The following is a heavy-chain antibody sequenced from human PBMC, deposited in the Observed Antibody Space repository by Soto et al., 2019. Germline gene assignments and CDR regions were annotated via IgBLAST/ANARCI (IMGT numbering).Heavy chain of an antibody. J-gene: IGHJ3*01. D-gene: IGHD2-2*01. V-gene: IGHV1-18*01. CDR3: ARIYARRNDFDV. CDR1: NYLFGAFG. Sequence: QVQLVQSGAEVKNPGASVKVSCQASNYLFGAFGISWVRQAPGQGLEWMGWITPYNGNTHYAEKFQDRVTMPADKSTTTAYMEVRRLTSDDTAVYFCARIYARRNDFDVWGQGTVVTVSS. CDR2: ITPYNGNT.